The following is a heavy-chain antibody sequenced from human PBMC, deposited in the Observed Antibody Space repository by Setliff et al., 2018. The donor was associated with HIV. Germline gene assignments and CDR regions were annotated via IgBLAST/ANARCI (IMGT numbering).Heavy chain of an antibody. Sequence: ASVKVSCKASGYTFTGYYMHWVRQAPGQGLEWMGRIIPMFETVYAQKLQGRVTITRDTSASTAYMELSSLRSEDTAVYYCAGAGIAARVTFDYWGQGTLVTVSS. D-gene: IGHD6-6*01. CDR2: IIPMFET. J-gene: IGHJ4*02. V-gene: IGHV1-46*04. CDR3: AGAGIAARVTFDY. CDR1: GYTFTGYY.